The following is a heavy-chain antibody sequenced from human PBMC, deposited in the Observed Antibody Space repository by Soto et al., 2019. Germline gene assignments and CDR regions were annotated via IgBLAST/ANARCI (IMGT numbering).Heavy chain of an antibody. CDR2: VNHSGST. Sequence: SETLSLTCAVYGGSFSGYYWSWIRQPPGKGLEWIGEVNHSGSTNYNPSLKSRVTISVDTSKNQFSLKLSSVTAADTAVYYCERGWSGLVIIRFDPWGQGTLGTVSS. CDR3: ERGWSGLVIIRFDP. J-gene: IGHJ5*02. V-gene: IGHV4-34*01. CDR1: GGSFSGYY. D-gene: IGHD3-9*01.